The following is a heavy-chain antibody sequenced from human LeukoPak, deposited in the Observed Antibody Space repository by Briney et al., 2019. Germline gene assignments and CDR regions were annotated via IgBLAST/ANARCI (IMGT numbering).Heavy chain of an antibody. D-gene: IGHD1-20*01. CDR3: ARGGITGTTTWFDP. CDR2: ISSSSSYI. J-gene: IGHJ5*02. CDR1: GFTFSSYS. Sequence: PGGSLRLSCAASGFTFSSYSMNWVRQAPGKGLEWVSSISSSSSYIYYADSVKGRFTISRDNAKNSLYLQMNSLRAEDTAIYYCARGGITGTTTWFDPWGQGTLVTVSS. V-gene: IGHV3-21*01.